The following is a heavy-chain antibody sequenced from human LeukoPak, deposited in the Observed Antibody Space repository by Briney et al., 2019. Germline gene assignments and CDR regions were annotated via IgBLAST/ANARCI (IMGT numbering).Heavy chain of an antibody. Sequence: PSETLSLTCAVSGGSISSTNWWSWVRQPPGKGLEWIGEIYHSESTNYSPSLKSRVTMSVDQSKNQFSLKLSSVTAADTAVYYCARRYSPIDYWGQGTPVTVSS. CDR2: IYHSEST. CDR3: ARRYSPIDY. J-gene: IGHJ4*02. V-gene: IGHV4-4*02. CDR1: GGSISSTNW. D-gene: IGHD5-18*01.